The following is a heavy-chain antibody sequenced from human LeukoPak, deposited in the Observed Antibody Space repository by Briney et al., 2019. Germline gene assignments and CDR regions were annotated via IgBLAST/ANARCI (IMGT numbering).Heavy chain of an antibody. Sequence: GGSLRLSCAASGFTFSSYAMSWVRQAPGKGLEWVSAISGSGGSTYYADSVKGRFTISRDNSKNTPYLQMNSLRAEDTAVYYCAKDRKGTAMVTMFDYWGQGTLVTVSS. D-gene: IGHD5-18*01. V-gene: IGHV3-23*01. J-gene: IGHJ4*02. CDR1: GFTFSSYA. CDR3: AKDRKGTAMVTMFDY. CDR2: ISGSGGST.